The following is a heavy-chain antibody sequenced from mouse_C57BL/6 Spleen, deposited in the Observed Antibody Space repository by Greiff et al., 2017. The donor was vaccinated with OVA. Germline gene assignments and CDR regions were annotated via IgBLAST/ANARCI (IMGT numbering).Heavy chain of an antibody. J-gene: IGHJ4*01. CDR1: GFSLTSYG. D-gene: IGHD2-3*01. CDR3: ASLSPFYYARDD. CDR2: LCRGGGT. Sequence: QVQLKESGPGLVQPSQSLSITCTVSGFSLTSYGVHWFRQSPGKGLEWLGGLCRGGGTDYNAAFISILSITTDNSKSQVFFKMNSLQADDTAIYYCASLSPFYYARDDWGQGTSVTVSS. V-gene: IGHV2-2*01.